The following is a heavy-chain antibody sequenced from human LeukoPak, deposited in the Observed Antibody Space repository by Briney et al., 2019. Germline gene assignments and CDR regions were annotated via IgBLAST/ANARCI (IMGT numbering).Heavy chain of an antibody. CDR1: GYTFTSYA. V-gene: IGHV1-3*01. D-gene: IGHD5/OR15-5a*01. CDR2: INAGNGNT. Sequence: ASVKVSCKASGYTFTSYAMHWVRQAPGQKLEWMGWINAGNGNTKYSQKFQGRVTITRDTSASTAYMELSSLRSEDTAVYYCARDVFLDAFDIWGQGTMVTVSS. J-gene: IGHJ3*02. CDR3: ARDVFLDAFDI.